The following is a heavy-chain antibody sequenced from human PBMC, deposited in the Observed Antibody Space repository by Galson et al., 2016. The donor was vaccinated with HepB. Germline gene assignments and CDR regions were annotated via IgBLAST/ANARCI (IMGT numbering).Heavy chain of an antibody. CDR2: ISSSGSYT. J-gene: IGHJ4*02. Sequence: SLRLSCAASGFTFSDYYMSWIRQAPGKGLEWVTYISSSGSYTYYADSVKGRFTISRDNAKNSLYLQLNSLRVEDTAVYDCARERDYGDYVVFDYWGQGSLATVSS. CDR3: ARERDYGDYVVFDY. D-gene: IGHD4-17*01. CDR1: GFTFSDYY. V-gene: IGHV3-11*06.